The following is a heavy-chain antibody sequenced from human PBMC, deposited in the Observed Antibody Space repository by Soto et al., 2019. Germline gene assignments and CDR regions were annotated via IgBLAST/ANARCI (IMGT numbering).Heavy chain of an antibody. CDR2: ISGSAGNT. CDR1: GFTFSTYA. V-gene: IGHV3-23*01. D-gene: IGHD3-3*01. Sequence: GGSLRLSCAASGFTFSTYAMSWVRQAPGKGLEWVATISGSAGNTYYADSVKGRFTISRDNSKNTLYLQISSLRAEDTAIYYCAKFNVYDFWSGYPTYYFDYWGQGTLVTVSS. CDR3: AKFNVYDFWSGYPTYYFDY. J-gene: IGHJ4*02.